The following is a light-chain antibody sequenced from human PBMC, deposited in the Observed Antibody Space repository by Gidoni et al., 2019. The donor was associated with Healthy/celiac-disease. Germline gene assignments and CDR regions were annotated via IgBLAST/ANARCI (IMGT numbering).Light chain of an antibody. J-gene: IGKJ1*01. CDR2: AAS. Sequence: DIQMTQSPSSLSASVGDRVTLTCRASQSISSYLNWYQQKPGKAPKLLIYAASSLQSGVPSRFSGSGSGTDFTLTISSLQPEDFATYYCQQSYSTPRTFGQGTKGEIK. CDR3: QQSYSTPRT. V-gene: IGKV1-39*01. CDR1: QSISSY.